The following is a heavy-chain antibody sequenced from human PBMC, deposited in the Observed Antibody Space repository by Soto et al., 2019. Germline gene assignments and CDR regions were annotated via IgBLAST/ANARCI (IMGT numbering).Heavy chain of an antibody. CDR3: ARDQYYYGPLEWFDP. Sequence: GASVKVSCKASGYTFTSYAMHWVRQAPGQRLEWMGWINAGNGNTKYSQKFQGRVTITRDTSASTAYMELSSLRSEDTAVYYCARDQYYYGPLEWFDPWGQGTLVTVSS. CDR1: GYTFTSYA. CDR2: INAGNGNT. V-gene: IGHV1-3*01. D-gene: IGHD3-10*01. J-gene: IGHJ5*02.